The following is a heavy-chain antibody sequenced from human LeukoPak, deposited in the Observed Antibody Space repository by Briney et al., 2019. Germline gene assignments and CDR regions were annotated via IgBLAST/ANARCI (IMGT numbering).Heavy chain of an antibody. CDR2: INAGNGNT. V-gene: IGHV1-3*01. Sequence: GASVKVSCKASGYTFTSYAMHWVCQAPGQRLEWMGWINAGNGNTKYSQKFQGRVTITRDTSASTAYMELSSLRSEDTAVYYCAKSLYDSSGYYHYYYYYGMDVWGQGTTVTVSS. D-gene: IGHD3-22*01. CDR1: GYTFTSYA. J-gene: IGHJ6*02. CDR3: AKSLYDSSGYYHYYYYYGMDV.